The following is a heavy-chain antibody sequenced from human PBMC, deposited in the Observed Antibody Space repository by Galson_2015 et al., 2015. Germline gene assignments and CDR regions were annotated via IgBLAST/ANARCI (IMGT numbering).Heavy chain of an antibody. CDR1: GFTFSNYA. D-gene: IGHD3-10*01. CDR2: ISGSGSTT. V-gene: IGHV3-23*01. J-gene: IGHJ4*02. Sequence: SLRLSCAASGFTFSNYAMSWVRQAPGKGLEWVSAISGSGSTTYYADSVKGRFTISRDNSKNTLYLQMNSLRAEDTAVYYCAKGGYGSVSYWKFYYWGQGTLVTVSS. CDR3: AKGGYGSVSYWKFYY.